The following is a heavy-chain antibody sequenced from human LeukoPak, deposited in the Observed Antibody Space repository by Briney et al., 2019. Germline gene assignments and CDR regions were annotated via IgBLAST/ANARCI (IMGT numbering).Heavy chain of an antibody. D-gene: IGHD1-1*01. CDR2: ISSSSSYI. CDR3: ARAMEDYYGMDV. V-gene: IGHV3-21*01. CDR1: GFTFSSYS. Sequence: GGSLRLSCAASGFTFSSYSMNWVRQAPGKGPEWVSSISSSSSYIYYADSVKGRFTISRDNAKNSLYLQMNSLRAEDTAVYYCARAMEDYYGMDVWGQGTTVTVSS. J-gene: IGHJ6*02.